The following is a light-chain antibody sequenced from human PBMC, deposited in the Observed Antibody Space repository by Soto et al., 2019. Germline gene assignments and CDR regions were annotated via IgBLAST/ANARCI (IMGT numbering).Light chain of an antibody. CDR3: RRYGSAPHS. CDR1: QSVSSSY. Sequence: EIVLTQSPGTLSLSPGERATLSCRASQSVSSSYLAGYQQKPGQAPRLLIYGASSRATGIPDRFSGSGSRTAFTHTSSRLAAEDFVVYYCRRYGSAPHSFGQRTKLEIK. V-gene: IGKV3-20*01. CDR2: GAS. J-gene: IGKJ2*01.